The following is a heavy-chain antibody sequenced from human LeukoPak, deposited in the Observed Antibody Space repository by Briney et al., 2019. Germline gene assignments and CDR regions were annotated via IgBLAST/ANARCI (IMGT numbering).Heavy chain of an antibody. J-gene: IGHJ5*02. V-gene: IGHV1-2*02. D-gene: IGHD1-7*01. CDR3: ARGTGTTVAVWFDP. CDR1: GYTFTGYY. Sequence: ASVKVSFKASGYTFTGYYMHWVRQAPGQGLEWMGWINPNSGGTNYAQKFQGGVTMTRDTSISTAYMELSRLRSDDTAVYYCARGTGTTVAVWFDPWGQGTLVTVSS. CDR2: INPNSGGT.